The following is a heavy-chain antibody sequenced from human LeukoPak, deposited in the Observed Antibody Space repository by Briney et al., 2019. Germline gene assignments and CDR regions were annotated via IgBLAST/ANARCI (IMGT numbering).Heavy chain of an antibody. J-gene: IGHJ4*02. Sequence: ASVKVSFKASGYTFTGYYMHWVRQAPGQGLEWMGWINPNSGGTNYAQKFQGRVTMTRDTSISTAYMELSRLRSDDTAVYYCASNSIIAVAGTGYWGQGTLVTVSS. D-gene: IGHD6-19*01. CDR2: INPNSGGT. V-gene: IGHV1-2*02. CDR1: GYTFTGYY. CDR3: ASNSIIAVAGTGY.